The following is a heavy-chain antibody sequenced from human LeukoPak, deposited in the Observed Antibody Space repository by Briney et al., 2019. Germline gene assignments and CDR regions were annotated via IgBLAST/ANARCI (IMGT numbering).Heavy chain of an antibody. CDR3: ARDARGYSGYDPFDY. CDR2: IKQDGSEK. Sequence: GGSLRLSCAASGFTFSSYWMSWVRQAPGKGLEWVANIKQDGSEKYYVDSVKGRFTISRDNAKNSLYLQMNSLRAEDTAVYYCARDARGYSGYDPFDYWGQGTLVTVSS. J-gene: IGHJ4*02. CDR1: GFTFSSYW. D-gene: IGHD5-12*01. V-gene: IGHV3-7*01.